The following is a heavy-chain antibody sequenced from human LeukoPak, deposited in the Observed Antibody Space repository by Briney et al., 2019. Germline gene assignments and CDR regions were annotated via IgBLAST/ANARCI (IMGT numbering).Heavy chain of an antibody. CDR3: ARSPMIPYCSSTSCPYYFDY. J-gene: IGHJ4*02. CDR1: GYTFTGYY. D-gene: IGHD2-2*01. Sequence: ASVKVSCTASGYTFTGYYMHWVRQAPGQGLEWMGWINPNSGGTNYAQKFQGRVTMTRDTSISTAYMELSRLRSDDTAVYYCARSPMIPYCSSTSCPYYFDYWGQGTLVTVSS. CDR2: INPNSGGT. V-gene: IGHV1-2*02.